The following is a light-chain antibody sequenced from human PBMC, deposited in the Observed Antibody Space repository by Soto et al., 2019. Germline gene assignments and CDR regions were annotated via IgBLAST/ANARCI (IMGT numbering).Light chain of an antibody. CDR1: SSNIGSNS. V-gene: IGLV1-44*01. J-gene: IGLJ3*02. CDR2: TNN. Sequence: QSVLTQPPSASGTPGQRVPISCSGSSSNIGSNSVNWFQQLPGAAPKLLIYTNNQRPSGVPDRFSGSKSGTSASLAISGLQSEDEADYSCAAWDDSLSGWVFGGGTKLTVL. CDR3: AAWDDSLSGWV.